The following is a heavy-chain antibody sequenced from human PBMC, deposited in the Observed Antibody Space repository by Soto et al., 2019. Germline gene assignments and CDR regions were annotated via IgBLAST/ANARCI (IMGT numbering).Heavy chain of an antibody. CDR2: TYYKSKWYT. CDR1: GKSIVNISAA. J-gene: IGHJ4*01. Sequence: PSQSFSLTCATSGKSIVNISAAADSFRQTPSRGLEWLGRTYYKSKWYTDSAISVKSRIVINPDTSKNQISLQLKSVTPEDAAVYFFARARGIVVSGQVLACRGHGTFVTVSP. D-gene: IGHD6-19*01. V-gene: IGHV6-1*01. CDR3: ARARGIVVSGQVLAC.